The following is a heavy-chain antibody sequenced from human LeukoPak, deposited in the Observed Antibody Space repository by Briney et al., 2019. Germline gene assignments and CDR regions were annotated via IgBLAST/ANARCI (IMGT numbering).Heavy chain of an antibody. J-gene: IGHJ5*02. V-gene: IGHV3-21*01. CDR1: GFTFSTYS. Sequence: GGSLRLSCAASGFTFSTYSMNWVRQAPGRGLEWVSSISSGSTYLYYADSVKGRFNISRDNAKNSLYLQMNSLRTEDTAVYYCARAQDSGIMIFGVVKGWFDPWGQGTLVTVSS. D-gene: IGHD3-3*01. CDR3: ARAQDSGIMIFGVVKGWFDP. CDR2: ISSGSTYL.